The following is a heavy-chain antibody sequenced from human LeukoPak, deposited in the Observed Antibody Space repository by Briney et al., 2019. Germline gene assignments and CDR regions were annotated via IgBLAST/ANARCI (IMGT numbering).Heavy chain of an antibody. CDR2: TYYSGST. CDR3: ARSSGYGEYFDY. J-gene: IGHJ4*02. V-gene: IGHV4-61*01. Sequence: KPSETLSLTCTVSGGSVSSGSYYWSWIRHPPGKGLEWIGYTYYSGSTNYNPSLKSRVTISVDTSKNQFSLKLSSVTAADTAVYYCARSSGYGEYFDYWGQGMLVTVSS. CDR1: GGSVSSGSYY. D-gene: IGHD5-12*01.